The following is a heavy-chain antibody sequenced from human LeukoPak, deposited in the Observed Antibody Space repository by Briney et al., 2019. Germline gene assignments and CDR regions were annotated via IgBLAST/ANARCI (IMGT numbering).Heavy chain of an antibody. D-gene: IGHD3-9*01. V-gene: IGHV3-21*01. Sequence: PGGSLRLSCAASGFTFSSYNMNWVRQAPGKGLEWVSSISSSSNYIYYADSVKGRFTISRDNAKNSLYLQMNSLRAEDTAVYYCARGFLTILGAFDIWGQGTMVTVSS. CDR3: ARGFLTILGAFDI. CDR1: GFTFSSYN. CDR2: ISSSSNYI. J-gene: IGHJ3*02.